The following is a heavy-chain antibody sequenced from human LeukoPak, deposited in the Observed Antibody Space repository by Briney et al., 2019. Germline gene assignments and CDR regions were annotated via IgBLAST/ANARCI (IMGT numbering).Heavy chain of an antibody. Sequence: PSETLSLTCTVSGGSISSGFYYWSWIRQPAGKGLEWIGRIYTSGSTNYNPSLNSRVTISVDTSKNQFSLKLSSVTAADTAVYYCATTYPAVAGIGYHDAFDIWGQGTMVTVSS. D-gene: IGHD6-19*01. CDR1: GGSISSGFYY. V-gene: IGHV4-61*02. J-gene: IGHJ3*02. CDR3: ATTYPAVAGIGYHDAFDI. CDR2: IYTSGST.